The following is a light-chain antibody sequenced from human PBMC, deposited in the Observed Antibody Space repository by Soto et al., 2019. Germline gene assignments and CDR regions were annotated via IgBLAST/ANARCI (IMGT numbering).Light chain of an antibody. Sequence: DIQMTQSPSSLSASVGDRVTITCQASQDINKNLIWYQQKPGKAPKLLIYDASDLETGVPSRFSGSGSGTGFTFTISSLQPEDFATYYCLQDYNYPITFGQGTRLEIK. CDR3: LQDYNYPIT. CDR1: QDINKN. V-gene: IGKV1-33*01. J-gene: IGKJ5*01. CDR2: DAS.